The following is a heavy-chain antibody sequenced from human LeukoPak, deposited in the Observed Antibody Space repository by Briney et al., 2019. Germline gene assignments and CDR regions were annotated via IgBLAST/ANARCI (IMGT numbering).Heavy chain of an antibody. D-gene: IGHD3-10*01. J-gene: IGHJ4*02. CDR3: ARLTYYYGSGSYGIDY. Sequence: GASVKVSCKASGYTFTSYAMHWVRQAPGQRLEWMGWINAGNGNTKYSQEFQGRVTITRDTSASTAYMELSRLRSDDTAVYYCARLTYYYGSGSYGIDYWGQGTLVTVSS. CDR1: GYTFTSYA. CDR2: INAGNGNT. V-gene: IGHV1-3*01.